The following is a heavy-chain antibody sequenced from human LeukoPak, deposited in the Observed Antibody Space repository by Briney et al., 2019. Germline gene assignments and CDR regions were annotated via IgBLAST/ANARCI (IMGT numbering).Heavy chain of an antibody. CDR2: ISGSGGST. J-gene: IGHJ4*02. D-gene: IGHD1-26*01. CDR3: AKDLMSGSYLRYFDY. V-gene: IGHV3-23*01. Sequence: TGGSLRLSCAASGFTFSSYAMSWVCQAPGKGLEWVSAISGSGGSTYYADSVKGRFTISRDNSKNTLYLQMNSLRAEDTAVYYCAKDLMSGSYLRYFDYWGQGTLVTVSS. CDR1: GFTFSSYA.